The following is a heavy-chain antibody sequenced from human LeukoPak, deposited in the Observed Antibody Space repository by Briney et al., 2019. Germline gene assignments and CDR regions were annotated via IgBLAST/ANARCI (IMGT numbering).Heavy chain of an antibody. CDR1: GFTFSNYW. CDR2: INGDGSST. D-gene: IGHD4-17*01. CDR3: ARKLNYGDPFY. Sequence: GGSLRRSCVASGFTFSNYWMHWVRQAPGKGLEWISRINGDGSSTTYADSVKGRFTISGDNGKNTLYLQMNSLRAEDMAVYYCARKLNYGDPFYWGQGTLVTVSS. V-gene: IGHV3-74*01. J-gene: IGHJ4*02.